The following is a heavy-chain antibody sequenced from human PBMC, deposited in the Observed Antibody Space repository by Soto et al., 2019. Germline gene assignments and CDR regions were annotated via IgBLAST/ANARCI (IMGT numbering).Heavy chain of an antibody. CDR3: ARVGGERLERPVQYFDY. V-gene: IGHV3-64*01. Sequence: PGGSLRLSCAASGFTFSSYAMHWVRQAPGKGLEYVSAISSNGGSTYYANSVRGRFTISRDNSKNTLYLQMGSLRAEDMAVYYCARVGGERLERPVQYFDYWGQGTLVTVSS. D-gene: IGHD1-1*01. CDR1: GFTFSSYA. J-gene: IGHJ4*02. CDR2: ISSNGGST.